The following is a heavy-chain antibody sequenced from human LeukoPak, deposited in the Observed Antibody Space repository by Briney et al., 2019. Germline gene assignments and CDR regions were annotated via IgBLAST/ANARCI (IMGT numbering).Heavy chain of an antibody. CDR2: IGGSD. D-gene: IGHD3-3*01. Sequence: GGSLRLSCAASGFTVSSNYMSWVRQAPGKGLEWVSHIGGSDHYADSVRGRFTISRDNAKSSLYLQMNSLRAEDSAVYYCVRDWRYAFDIWGRGTMVTVSS. CDR1: GFTVSSNY. V-gene: IGHV3-69-1*01. CDR3: VRDWRYAFDI. J-gene: IGHJ3*02.